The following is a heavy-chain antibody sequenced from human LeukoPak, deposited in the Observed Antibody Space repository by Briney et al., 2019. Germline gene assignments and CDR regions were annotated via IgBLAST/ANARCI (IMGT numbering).Heavy chain of an antibody. Sequence: GGSLRLSCAASGFTFSSYSMNWVRQAPGKGLEWVSYISSSSNIYYADSVKGRFTISRDNAKNSLYLQMNSLRAEDTAVYYCARDHDWAFDYWGQGTLVTVSS. V-gene: IGHV3-48*01. D-gene: IGHD3-9*01. CDR1: GFTFSSYS. CDR2: ISSSSNI. J-gene: IGHJ4*02. CDR3: ARDHDWAFDY.